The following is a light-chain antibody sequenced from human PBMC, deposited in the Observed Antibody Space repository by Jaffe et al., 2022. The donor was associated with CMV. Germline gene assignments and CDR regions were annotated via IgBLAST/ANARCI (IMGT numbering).Light chain of an antibody. V-gene: IGKV3-20*01. CDR1: QSVSSSY. Sequence: EIVLTQSPGTLSLSPGERATLSCRASQSVSSSYLAWYQQKPGQAPRLLIYGASSRATGIPDRFSGSGSGTDFTLTISRLDPEDFAVYYCQQCGGSPYTFGQGTKLEIK. CDR3: QQCGGSPYT. CDR2: GAS. J-gene: IGKJ2*01.